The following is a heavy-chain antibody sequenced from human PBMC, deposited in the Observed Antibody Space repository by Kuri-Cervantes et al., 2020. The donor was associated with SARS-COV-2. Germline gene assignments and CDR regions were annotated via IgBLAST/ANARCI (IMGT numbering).Heavy chain of an antibody. J-gene: IGHJ3*02. CDR2: IYSGGSST. CDR3: SRVPPVEGAYWDALDI. V-gene: IGHV3-23*03. Sequence: ETLSLTCAASGFTFSSYAMSWVRQAPGKGLEWVSVIYSGGSSTYYADSVKGRFTISRDDSKNTAFLRMNSLKTEDTAVYYCSRVPPVEGAYWDALDIWGQGTMVTVSS. CDR1: GFTFSSYA. D-gene: IGHD1-26*01.